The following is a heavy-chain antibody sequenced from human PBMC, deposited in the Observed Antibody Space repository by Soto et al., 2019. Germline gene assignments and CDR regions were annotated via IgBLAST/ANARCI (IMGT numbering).Heavy chain of an antibody. CDR3: ARSRIIGMTWSFDY. Sequence: GESLTISCTVSGYSFVNYWIGWVRQMPGKGLEWMGIIYPADSDTRYSPSFQGQVTISADKSINTAYLQWSSLQASDTATYYCARSRIIGMTWSFDYWGQGTLVTGSS. CDR2: IYPADSDT. CDR1: GYSFVNYW. J-gene: IGHJ4*02. V-gene: IGHV5-51*01. D-gene: IGHD1-20*01.